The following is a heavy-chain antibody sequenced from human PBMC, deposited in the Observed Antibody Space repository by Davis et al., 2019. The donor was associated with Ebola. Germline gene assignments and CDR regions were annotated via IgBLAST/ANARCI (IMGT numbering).Heavy chain of an antibody. CDR3: ARGKHSSSSGLGLFYYYYYGMDV. CDR1: GFTVSSNY. J-gene: IGHJ6*02. Sequence: GGSLRLSCAASGFTVSSNYMSWVRQAPGKGLEWVSVIYSGGSTYYADSVKGRFTISRHNSKNTLYLQMNSLRAEDTAVYYCARGKHSSSSGLGLFYYYYYGMDVWGQGTTVTVSS. V-gene: IGHV3-53*04. CDR2: IYSGGST. D-gene: IGHD6-6*01.